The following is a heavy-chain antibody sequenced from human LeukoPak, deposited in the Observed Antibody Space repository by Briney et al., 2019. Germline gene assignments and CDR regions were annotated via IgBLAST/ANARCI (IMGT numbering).Heavy chain of an antibody. V-gene: IGHV4-39*01. CDR3: ARQGEDTYYFDY. CDR2: IYYSGST. Sequence: SETLSLTCTVSGGSIAGTHSYWGWFRQSPGKGLEWIGSIYYSGSTYYNPSLESRVTISVDTSKNQFSLKLSSVTAADTAVYYCARQGEDTYYFDYWGQGTLVTVSS. CDR1: GGSIAGTHSY. D-gene: IGHD3-16*01. J-gene: IGHJ4*02.